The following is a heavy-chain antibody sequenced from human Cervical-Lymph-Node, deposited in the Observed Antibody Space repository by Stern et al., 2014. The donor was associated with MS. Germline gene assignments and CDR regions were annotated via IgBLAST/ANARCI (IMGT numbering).Heavy chain of an antibody. CDR2: ISGSEGST. D-gene: IGHD6-19*01. J-gene: IGHJ4*02. CDR3: AKVYGSGPFDY. Sequence: EVHLVESGGTLVQPGGSLRLSCAASGLTFSSYAMSWARQAPGKGLEWVSVISGSEGSTFYADSVKGRFTISRDNSKNTLFLQMNSLRAEDTAVYYCAKVYGSGPFDYWGQGTLVTVSS. CDR1: GLTFSSYA. V-gene: IGHV3-23*04.